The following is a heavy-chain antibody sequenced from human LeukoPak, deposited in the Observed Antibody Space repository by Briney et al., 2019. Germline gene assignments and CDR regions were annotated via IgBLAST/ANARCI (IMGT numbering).Heavy chain of an antibody. CDR3: ARIGNGGRMVRGVIDY. J-gene: IGHJ4*02. Sequence: SETLSLTCTVSGYSLSSGYYWGWIRQPPGKGLEWIGSIYHSGSTYYNPSLKSRVTISVDTSKNQFSLKLSSVTAADTAVYYCARIGNGGRMVRGVIDYWGQGTLVTVSS. CDR1: GYSLSSGYY. V-gene: IGHV4-38-2*02. D-gene: IGHD3-10*01. CDR2: IYHSGST.